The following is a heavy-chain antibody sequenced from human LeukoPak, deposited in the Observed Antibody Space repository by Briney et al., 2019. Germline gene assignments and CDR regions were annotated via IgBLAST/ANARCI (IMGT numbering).Heavy chain of an antibody. J-gene: IGHJ6*03. CDR2: IYYSGST. Sequence: SETLSLTCSVSGYSISSAYYWSWIRQPPGKGLEWIGYIYYSGSTNYNPSLKSRVTISVDTSKNQFSLKLSSVTAADTAVYYCARVVIAVEGSYYMDVWGKGTTVTTSS. CDR1: GYSISSAYY. CDR3: ARVVIAVEGSYYMDV. D-gene: IGHD6-19*01. V-gene: IGHV4-61*01.